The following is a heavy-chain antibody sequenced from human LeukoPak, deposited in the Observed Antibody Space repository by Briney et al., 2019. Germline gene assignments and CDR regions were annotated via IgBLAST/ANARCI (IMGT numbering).Heavy chain of an antibody. D-gene: IGHD3-22*01. CDR1: GGSISSGGYS. V-gene: IGHV4-30-4*07. J-gene: IGHJ5*02. CDR2: IYYSGST. CDR3: ARDMYDSSGYYYVALWFDP. Sequence: SETLSLTCAVSGGSISSGGYSWSWIRQPPGKGLEWIGYIYYSGSTYYNPSLKSRVTISVDTSKNQFSLKLSSVTAADTAVYYCARDMYDSSGYYYVALWFDPWGQGTLVTVSS.